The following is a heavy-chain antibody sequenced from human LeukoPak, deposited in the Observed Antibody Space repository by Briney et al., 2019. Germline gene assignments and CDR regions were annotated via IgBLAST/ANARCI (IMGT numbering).Heavy chain of an antibody. CDR1: GGTFSSYA. CDR3: ARVAQRYYGDYFDY. V-gene: IGHV1-69*04. D-gene: IGHD3-3*01. CDR2: IIPILGIA. J-gene: IGHJ4*02. Sequence: SVRVSCKASGGTFSSYAISWVRQAPGQGLEWMGRIIPILGIANYAQKFQGRVTITADKSTSTAYMELSSLRSEDTAVYYCARVAQRYYGDYFDYWGQGTLVTVSS.